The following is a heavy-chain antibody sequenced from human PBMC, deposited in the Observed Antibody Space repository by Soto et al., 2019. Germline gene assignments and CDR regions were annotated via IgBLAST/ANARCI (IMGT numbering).Heavy chain of an antibody. Sequence: QVQLVQSGAEVKKPGSSVKVSCKASGGTFSSYAISWVRQAPGQGLEWMGGIIPIFGTANYAQKFQGRVTITADESTSTAYMELSSLRSEDTAVYYCARGGVPQPGADNWFDPWGPGTLVTVSS. CDR3: ARGGVPQPGADNWFDP. J-gene: IGHJ5*02. D-gene: IGHD2-2*01. CDR2: IIPIFGTA. CDR1: GGTFSSYA. V-gene: IGHV1-69*01.